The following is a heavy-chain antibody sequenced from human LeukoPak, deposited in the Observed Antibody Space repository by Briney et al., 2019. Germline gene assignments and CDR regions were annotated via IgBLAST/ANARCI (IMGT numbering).Heavy chain of an antibody. CDR1: GYTFTGYY. Sequence: ASVKVSCKASGYTFTGYYMHWVRQAPGQGLEWMGWINPNSGGTNYAQKFQGRVTMTRDTSISTAYMELSRLRSDDTAVYYCAKADRDIVVVPDAYFDFWGQGTLVTVSS. J-gene: IGHJ4*02. CDR2: INPNSGGT. V-gene: IGHV1-2*02. CDR3: AKADRDIVVVPDAYFDF. D-gene: IGHD2-2*01.